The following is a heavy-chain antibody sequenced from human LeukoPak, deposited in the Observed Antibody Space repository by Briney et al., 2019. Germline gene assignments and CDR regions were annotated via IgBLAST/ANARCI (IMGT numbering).Heavy chain of an antibody. V-gene: IGHV1-2*02. CDR3: ARELHYGWGSLYSFDI. CDR2: INPNSGGT. Sequence: GASVKVSCKASGYTFTGYYMHWVRQAPGQGLEWMGWINPNSGGTNYAQKFQDRVTMTRDTSISTAYMDLSRLRSDDTSIYYCARELHYGWGSLYSFDIWGQGTMVTVSS. CDR1: GYTFTGYY. D-gene: IGHD3-10*01. J-gene: IGHJ3*02.